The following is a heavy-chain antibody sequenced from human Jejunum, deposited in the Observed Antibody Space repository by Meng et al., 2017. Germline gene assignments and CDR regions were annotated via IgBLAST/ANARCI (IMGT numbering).Heavy chain of an antibody. CDR2: IRNKANSYAT. V-gene: IGHV3-73*01. Sequence: GESLKISCAASGFAFGGSAMHWVRQASGKGLEWVGRIRNKANSYATAYAESVKGRFTISRDDSRNTAYLQMNSLTTEDTAVYYCTRNYGTNLWGQGTRVTGYS. CDR3: TRNYGTNL. D-gene: IGHD4-23*01. CDR1: GFAFGGSA. J-gene: IGHJ4*02.